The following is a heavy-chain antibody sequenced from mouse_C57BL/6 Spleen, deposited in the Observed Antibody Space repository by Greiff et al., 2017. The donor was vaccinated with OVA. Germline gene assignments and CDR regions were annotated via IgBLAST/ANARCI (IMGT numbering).Heavy chain of an antibody. D-gene: IGHD2-1*01. CDR2: IYPRSGNT. V-gene: IGHV1-81*01. CDR3: ARGDGNSYYYAMDY. Sequence: QVQLQQSGAELARPGASVKLSCKASGYTFTSYGISWVKQRTGQGLEWIGEIYPRSGNTYYNEKFKGKATLTADKSSSTAYMELRSLTSADAAVYFCARGDGNSYYYAMDYWGQGTSVTVSS. CDR1: GYTFTSYG. J-gene: IGHJ4*01.